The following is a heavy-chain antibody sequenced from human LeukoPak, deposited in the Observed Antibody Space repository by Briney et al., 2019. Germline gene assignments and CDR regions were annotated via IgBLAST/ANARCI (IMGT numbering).Heavy chain of an antibody. Sequence: GRSLRLSCAASGFTFSSYAMHWVRQAPGKGLEWVAVISYDGSNKYYADSVKGRFTISRDNSKNTLYLQMSSLRAEDTAVYYCAKDMDYYDSSGYYRLPNIDYWGQGTLVTVSS. CDR2: ISYDGSNK. J-gene: IGHJ4*02. CDR1: GFTFSSYA. CDR3: AKDMDYYDSSGYYRLPNIDY. V-gene: IGHV3-30*18. D-gene: IGHD3-22*01.